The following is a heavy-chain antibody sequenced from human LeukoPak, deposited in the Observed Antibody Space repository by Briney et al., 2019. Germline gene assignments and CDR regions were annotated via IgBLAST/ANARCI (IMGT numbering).Heavy chain of an antibody. J-gene: IGHJ4*02. V-gene: IGHV3-21*01. D-gene: IGHD1-26*01. CDR2: ISSSSSYI. CDR1: GFTFSSYS. Sequence: GGSLRLSCAASGFTFSSYSMNWVRQAPGKGLEWASSISSSSSYIYYADSVKGRFTISRDNAKNSLYLQMNSLRAEDTAVYYCARDRGSYFNYFDYWGQGTLVTVSS. CDR3: ARDRGSYFNYFDY.